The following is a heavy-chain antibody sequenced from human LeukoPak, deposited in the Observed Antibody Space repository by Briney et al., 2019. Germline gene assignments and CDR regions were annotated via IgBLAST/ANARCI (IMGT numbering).Heavy chain of an antibody. V-gene: IGHV3-23*01. CDR3: AKNSQTRSTGTQYYYYGMDV. CDR1: GFTFSSYA. J-gene: IGHJ6*04. Sequence: GGSLRLSCAASGFTFSSYAMSWVRQAPGKGLEWVSAISGSGGSTYYADSVKGRFTISRDNSKNTLYLQMSSLRAEDTAVYYCAKNSQTRSTGTQYYYYGMDVWGKGTTVTVSS. CDR2: ISGSGGST. D-gene: IGHD4-17*01.